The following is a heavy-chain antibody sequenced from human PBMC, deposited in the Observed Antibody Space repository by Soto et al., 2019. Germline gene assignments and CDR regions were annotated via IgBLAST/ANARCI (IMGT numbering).Heavy chain of an antibody. CDR3: ARDLADYYVDSNNPYNAFDI. CDR2: INPRGGRT. CDR1: GYTLTELS. D-gene: IGHD3-10*02. J-gene: IGHJ3*02. V-gene: IGHV1-46*03. Sequence: GASVKVSCKVSGYTLTELSMHWVRQAPGQGLEWMGMINPRGGRTTYPQKFQGRVTMTTDTSTSTVYMELSSLRSEDTAVYYCARDLADYYVDSNNPYNAFDIWGQGTMVTVSS.